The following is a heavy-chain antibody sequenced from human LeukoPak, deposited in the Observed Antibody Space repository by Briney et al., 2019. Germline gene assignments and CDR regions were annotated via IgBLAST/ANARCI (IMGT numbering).Heavy chain of an antibody. CDR2: ISGSGGGT. Sequence: GGSLRLSCAASGFTLSSYGMNWVRQAPGKGLEWVSGISGSGGGTYYADSVKGRFTISRDNSKNTLYLQMNSLRAEDTAVYYCAKSGRVSGYDSVNHFMDVWGRGTTVTISS. CDR1: GFTLSSYG. D-gene: IGHD5-12*01. V-gene: IGHV3-23*01. CDR3: AKSGRVSGYDSVNHFMDV. J-gene: IGHJ6*03.